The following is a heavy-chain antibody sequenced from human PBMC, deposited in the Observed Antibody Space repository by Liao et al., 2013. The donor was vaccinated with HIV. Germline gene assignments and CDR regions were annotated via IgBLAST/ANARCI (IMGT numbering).Heavy chain of an antibody. V-gene: IGHV4-30-4*07. CDR3: ARAVSSDNYQDAFDF. D-gene: IGHD6-19*01. CDR1: GASISSGTYY. Sequence: QVQLQESGPGLVKPSQTLSLTCSVSGASISSGTYYWSWIRQPAGKGLEWIGYIYYSGSTYYNPSLKSRVSISVDRSRNQFSLRVSSVTAADTAVYFCARAVSSDNYQDAFDFLGPRDEWSPSL. J-gene: IGHJ3*01. CDR2: IYYSGST.